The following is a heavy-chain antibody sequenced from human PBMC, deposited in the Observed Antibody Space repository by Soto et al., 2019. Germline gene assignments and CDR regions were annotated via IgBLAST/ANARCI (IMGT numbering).Heavy chain of an antibody. Sequence: QVQLQESGPGLVKPSGTLSLTCAVSGGSISSSNWWSWVRQPPGKGLEWIGEIYHSGSTNYNPSPKSRATISVDKSNNHFSLKLSSVTAADTAVYYCARDRLEPLGRYFDLWGRGTLVTVSS. CDR3: ARDRLEPLGRYFDL. V-gene: IGHV4-4*02. CDR1: GGSISSSNW. D-gene: IGHD6-25*01. J-gene: IGHJ2*01. CDR2: IYHSGST.